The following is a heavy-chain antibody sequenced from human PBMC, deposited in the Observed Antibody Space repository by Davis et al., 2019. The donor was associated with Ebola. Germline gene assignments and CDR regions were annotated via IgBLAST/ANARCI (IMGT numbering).Heavy chain of an antibody. V-gene: IGHV3-7*01. Sequence: GESLKISCAASGFTFSSYWMSWVRQAPGKGLEWVANIKQDGSEKYYVGSVKGRFTISRDNAKNSLYLQMNSLRAEDTAVYYCARDPDSSNPRGDAFDIWGQGTMVTVSS. D-gene: IGHD6-13*01. CDR3: ARDPDSSNPRGDAFDI. J-gene: IGHJ3*02. CDR2: IKQDGSEK. CDR1: GFTFSSYW.